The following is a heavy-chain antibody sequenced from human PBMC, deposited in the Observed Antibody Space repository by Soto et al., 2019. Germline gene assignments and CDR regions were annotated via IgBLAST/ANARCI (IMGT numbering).Heavy chain of an antibody. CDR1: GFTFSSYA. Sequence: GGSLRLSCAASGFTFSSYAMSWVRQAPGKGLEWVSAISGSGGSTYYADSVKGRFTISRDNSKNTLYLQMNSLRAEDTAVYYCAKDFQYYDYIWGSYRIDAFDIWGQGTMVTVSS. CDR2: ISGSGGST. D-gene: IGHD3-16*02. J-gene: IGHJ3*02. V-gene: IGHV3-23*01. CDR3: AKDFQYYDYIWGSYRIDAFDI.